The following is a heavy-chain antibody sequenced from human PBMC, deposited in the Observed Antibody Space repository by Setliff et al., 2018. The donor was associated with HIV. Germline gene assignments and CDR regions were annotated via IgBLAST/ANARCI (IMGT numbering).Heavy chain of an antibody. V-gene: IGHV3-53*01. CDR2: IYSGGTI. D-gene: IGHD6-19*01. Sequence: GGSLRLSCAASGFTVSDNYMSWVRQAPGKGLEWVSVIYSGGTIYYADSVKGRFTISRDNAKNSLYLQMNSLRAEDTAVYYCARVVAGRGSDAFDIWGQGTMVTVSS. CDR1: GFTVSDNY. J-gene: IGHJ3*02. CDR3: ARVVAGRGSDAFDI.